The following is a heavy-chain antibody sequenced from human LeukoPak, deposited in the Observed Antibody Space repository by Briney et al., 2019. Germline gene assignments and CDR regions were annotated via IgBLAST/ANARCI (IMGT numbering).Heavy chain of an antibody. V-gene: IGHV3-30-3*01. CDR3: ARDYYGSGSYFDY. D-gene: IGHD3-10*01. CDR2: ISYDGSNK. J-gene: IGHJ4*02. CDR1: GFTFSSYA. Sequence: GGSLRLSCAASGFTFSSYAMHWVRQAPGKGLEWVAVISYDGSNKYYADSVKGRFTISRDNSKNTLYLQMNSLRAEDTAVYYCARDYYGSGSYFDYWGQGTLVTVSS.